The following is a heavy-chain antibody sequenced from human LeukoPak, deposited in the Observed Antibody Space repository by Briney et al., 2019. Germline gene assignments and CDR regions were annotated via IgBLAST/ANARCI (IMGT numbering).Heavy chain of an antibody. CDR2: IRYDGSNK. J-gene: IGHJ2*01. Sequence: GSLRLSCAASGFTFSSYGMHWVRQAPGKGLEWVAFIRYDGSNKYYADSVKGRFTISRDNSKNTLYLQMNSLRAEDTAVYYCAKAIRELHLGYWYFDLWGRGTLVTVSS. V-gene: IGHV3-30*02. D-gene: IGHD1-7*01. CDR3: AKAIRELHLGYWYFDL. CDR1: GFTFSSYG.